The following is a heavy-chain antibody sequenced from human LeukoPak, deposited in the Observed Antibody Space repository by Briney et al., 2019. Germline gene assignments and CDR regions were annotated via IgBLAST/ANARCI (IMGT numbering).Heavy chain of an antibody. Sequence: GGSLRLSCAASGFTFSSYSMNWVRQAPGKGLEWVSSIGSSSSSIYYAASVKGRFTISRDNAKNSLYLQMNSLRADDTAVYYCAREHAEAFDIWGQGTVVTVSS. V-gene: IGHV3-21*01. CDR3: AREHAEAFDI. CDR2: IGSSSSSI. D-gene: IGHD2-2*01. CDR1: GFTFSSYS. J-gene: IGHJ3*02.